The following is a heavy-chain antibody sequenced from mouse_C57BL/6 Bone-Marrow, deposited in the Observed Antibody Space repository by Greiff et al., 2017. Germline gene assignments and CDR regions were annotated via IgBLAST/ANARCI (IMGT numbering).Heavy chain of an antibody. Sequence: EVKLMESGGGLVQPGGSLSLSCAASGFTFTDYYMSWVRQPPGKALEWLGFLSNKANGYTTEYSASVKGRFTISRDNSQSILYLQMNTLRAEDSATYYCARYNYGDYWGQGTTLTVSS. CDR2: LSNKANGYTT. J-gene: IGHJ2*01. CDR3: ARYNYGDY. V-gene: IGHV7-3*01. CDR1: GFTFTDYY.